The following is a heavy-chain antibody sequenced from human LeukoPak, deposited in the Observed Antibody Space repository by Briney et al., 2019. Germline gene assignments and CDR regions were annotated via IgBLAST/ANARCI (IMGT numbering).Heavy chain of an antibody. CDR1: GFTFSDFW. J-gene: IGHJ4*02. CDR3: ARVKGAATYDY. Sequence: GGSLRLSCAASGFTFSDFWMYWVRQAPGKGLVWISNINEHGTTAYADSVKGRFTISRDNAKNTLYLQMNSLRAEGTAVYYCARVKGAATYDYWGQGTLVTVSS. V-gene: IGHV3-74*01. CDR2: INEHGTT. D-gene: IGHD1-26*01.